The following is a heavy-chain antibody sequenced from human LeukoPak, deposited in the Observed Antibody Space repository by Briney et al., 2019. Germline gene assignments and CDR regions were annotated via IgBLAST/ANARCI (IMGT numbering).Heavy chain of an antibody. V-gene: IGHV3-7*04. D-gene: IGHD3-16*01. CDR1: AFSSNTYS. Sequence: PGGSLILSCAADSAFSSNTYSWIRQTPGKGLEWVAKMKEDGSATFYVDSVRGRFTIPRDNAKRSLYLQMSSLKVEDTAVYYCARGGASHFESWGQGTLVSVST. CDR2: MKEDGSAT. J-gene: IGHJ4*02. CDR3: ARGGASHFES.